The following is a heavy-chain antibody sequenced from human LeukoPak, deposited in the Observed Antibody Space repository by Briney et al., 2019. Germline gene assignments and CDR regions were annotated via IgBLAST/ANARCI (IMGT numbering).Heavy chain of an antibody. V-gene: IGHV4-34*01. CDR2: INHSGNT. CDR3: ARQGSGSSYYYYTFPY. CDR1: GGSLSGYY. Sequence: PSETLSLTCAVYGGSLSGYYWSWIRQPPGKGLEWIGEINHSGNTNYNPSLKSRVTMSVDTSKNHFYLKLSSVTATDTAVYYCARQGSGSSYYYYTFPYWGQGTLFTVSS. J-gene: IGHJ4*02. D-gene: IGHD1-26*01.